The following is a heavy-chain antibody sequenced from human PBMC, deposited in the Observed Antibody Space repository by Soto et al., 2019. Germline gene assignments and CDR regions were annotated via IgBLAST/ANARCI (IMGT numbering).Heavy chain of an antibody. CDR2: ISSSSSYI. Sequence: EVQLVESGGGLVKPGGSLRLSCAASGFTFSSYSMNWVRQAPGKGLQWVSSISSSSSYIYYADSVKGRFTISRDNAKNSLYLQMNSLRAEDTAVYYCARDRGITIFGVVQSYYMDFWGKGTTVTVSS. J-gene: IGHJ6*03. D-gene: IGHD3-3*01. CDR1: GFTFSSYS. CDR3: ARDRGITIFGVVQSYYMDF. V-gene: IGHV3-21*01.